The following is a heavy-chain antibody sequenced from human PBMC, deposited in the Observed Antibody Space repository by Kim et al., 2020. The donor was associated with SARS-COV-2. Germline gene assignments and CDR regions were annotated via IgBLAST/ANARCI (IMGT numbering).Heavy chain of an antibody. V-gene: IGHV3-23*01. CDR1: GFTFNTYA. CDR2: ISGSRGGGST. J-gene: IGHJ4*02. Sequence: GGSLRLSCAASGFTFNTYAMSWVRQAPGKGLEWVSTISGSRGGGSTNYADSVKGRFTISRDNSKNTLYLQMNSLRAEDTAVYYCANGGRYCSTTTCGYWGQGTLVTVSS. D-gene: IGHD2-2*01. CDR3: ANGGRYCSTTTCGY.